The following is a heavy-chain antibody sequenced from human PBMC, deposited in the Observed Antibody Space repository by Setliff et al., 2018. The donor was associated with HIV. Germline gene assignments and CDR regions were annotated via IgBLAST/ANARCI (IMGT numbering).Heavy chain of an antibody. CDR2: IGGSGSAI. D-gene: IGHD3-22*01. CDR3: VRDASPDYDSGGYSAGGH. Sequence: PGGSLRLSCAVSGFIFNTYSMNWVRQAPGKGLKWVSYIGGSGSAIYYADSVKGRFTISRDNAKNSLYLQLNSLRAEDSAVYYCVRDASPDYDSGGYSAGGHWGRGTLVTVSS. J-gene: IGHJ4*02. V-gene: IGHV3-48*04. CDR1: GFIFNTYS.